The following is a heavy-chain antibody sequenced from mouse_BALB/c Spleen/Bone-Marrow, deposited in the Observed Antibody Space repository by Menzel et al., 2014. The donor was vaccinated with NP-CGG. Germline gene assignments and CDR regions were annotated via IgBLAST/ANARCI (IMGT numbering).Heavy chain of an antibody. CDR2: IYPGSDNT. J-gene: IGHJ1*01. V-gene: IGHV1-84*02. CDR1: GYTFTDYY. CDR3: ARLWYFDV. Sequence: VQLQQSGPELVKPGTSVKISCKASGYTFTDYYINWVKQKPGQRLEWIGWIYPGSDNTKYNEKFKGKATLTVDTSSTTAYMQLSSLTSEDTAVYFCARLWYFDVWGAGTTVTVSS.